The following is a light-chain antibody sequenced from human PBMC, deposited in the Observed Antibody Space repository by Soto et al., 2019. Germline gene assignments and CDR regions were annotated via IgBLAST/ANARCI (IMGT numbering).Light chain of an antibody. CDR1: QSISSY. J-gene: IGKJ2*01. CDR3: HQRDT. V-gene: IGKV1-39*01. Sequence: DIQMTQSPSSPSASVGDRVTITGRASQSISSYLNWYQQKPGKAPKLLIYAASSLQSGVPSRFSGSGSGTDFTLTISSLQTEDFATYYCHQRDTFGQG. CDR2: AAS.